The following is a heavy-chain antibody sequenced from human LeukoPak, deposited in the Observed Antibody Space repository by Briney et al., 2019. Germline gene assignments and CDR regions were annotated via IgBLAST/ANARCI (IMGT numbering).Heavy chain of an antibody. Sequence: GGSLRLSCAASGFTFGSYGMHWVRQAPGKGLEWVAFIRYDGSNKYYADSVKGRFTISRDTSKNTLYLQMNSLRAEDTAVYYCARGLPYYYGSGSYYYYYYYMDVWGKGTTVTVSS. J-gene: IGHJ6*03. CDR1: GFTFGSYG. V-gene: IGHV3-30*02. D-gene: IGHD3-10*01. CDR3: ARGLPYYYGSGSYYYYYYYMDV. CDR2: IRYDGSNK.